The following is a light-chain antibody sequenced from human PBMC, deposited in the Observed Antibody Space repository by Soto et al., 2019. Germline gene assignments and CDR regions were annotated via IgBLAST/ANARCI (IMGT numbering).Light chain of an antibody. CDR3: MQSTQLPPT. CDR2: EVS. CDR1: QSLLHITGETF. J-gene: IGKJ5*01. Sequence: VMTQQPLSLSVAPGQPASISCKSSQSLLHITGETFLFWYLQKPGQSPQLLIYEVSTRVSGVPDRFSGSGSGTDFTLEISRVETDDVGIYYCMQSTQLPPTFGQGTRLEIK. V-gene: IGKV2D-29*02.